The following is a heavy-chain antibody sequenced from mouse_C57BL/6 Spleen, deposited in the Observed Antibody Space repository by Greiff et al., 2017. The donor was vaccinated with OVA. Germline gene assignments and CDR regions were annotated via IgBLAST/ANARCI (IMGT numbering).Heavy chain of an antibody. D-gene: IGHD1-1*01. V-gene: IGHV8-5*01. J-gene: IGHJ1*03. Sequence: QVTLKVSGPGLLQPSQSLSLSCSFSGFSLSTSNMGIGWIRQPSGKGLVWLAHIGGNDDKYSNPSLKSRLTIAKDTSTNQVFLKITSVDTADTATYYGAQIACITTVVPYWYFDVWGTGTTVTVSS. CDR1: GFSLSTSNMG. CDR3: AQIACITTVVPYWYFDV. CDR2: IGGNDDK.